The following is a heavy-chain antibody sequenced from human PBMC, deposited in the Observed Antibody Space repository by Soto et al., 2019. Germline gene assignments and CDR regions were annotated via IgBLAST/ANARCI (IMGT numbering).Heavy chain of an antibody. CDR1: GFTFSSYA. V-gene: IGHV3-23*01. CDR3: AKDHMDTYYDFWSGYYNPYYYYYGMDV. CDR2: ISGIGGST. Sequence: EVQLLESGGGLVQPGGSLRLSCAASGFTFSSYAMSWVRQAPGKGLEWVSAISGIGGSTYYADPVKGRFTISRDNCKNTLYLQMNSLRAEDTAVYYCAKDHMDTYYDFWSGYYNPYYYYYGMDVWGQGTTVTVSS. J-gene: IGHJ6*02. D-gene: IGHD3-3*01.